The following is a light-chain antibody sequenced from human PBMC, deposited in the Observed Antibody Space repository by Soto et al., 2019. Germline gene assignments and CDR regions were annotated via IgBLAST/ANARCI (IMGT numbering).Light chain of an antibody. V-gene: IGKV1-6*01. CDR3: LHDFGYPWT. Sequence: AIQMTQSPSSLSASLGDRVTITCRASQDIRNFLGWYQQTPGKAPKLLIYGASSLQSGVPSRFSGSGSGTDFTLIISSLQPEDFATYFCLHDFGYPWTFGQGTKVEVK. J-gene: IGKJ1*01. CDR1: QDIRNF. CDR2: GAS.